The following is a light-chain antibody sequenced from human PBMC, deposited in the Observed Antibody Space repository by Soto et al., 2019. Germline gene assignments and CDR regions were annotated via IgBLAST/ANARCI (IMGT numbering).Light chain of an antibody. CDR1: SSDVGGSDY. CDR2: DVN. V-gene: IGLV2-11*01. Sequence: QSALTQPRSVSGSPGQLVAISCTGSSSDVGGSDYVSWYQQHPGKAPRLIIYDVNKRPSGVPDRFSGSKSGNTASLIISGLQAEDEADYYCCSCAGSPPFGGGTKLTVL. J-gene: IGLJ2*01. CDR3: CSCAGSPP.